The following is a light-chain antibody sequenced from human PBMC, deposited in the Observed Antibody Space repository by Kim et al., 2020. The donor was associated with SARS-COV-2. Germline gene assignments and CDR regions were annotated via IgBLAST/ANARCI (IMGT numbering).Light chain of an antibody. CDR2: DAS. CDR3: HQYARDPLT. CDR1: QIVVKIY. J-gene: IGKJ4*01. Sequence: SAGERATLPCRASQIVVKIYLGWYQQKPGQAPRLLIYDASVRATGLPDRFSGSGSGTDFTLTIASLEAEDFGLYYCHQYARDPLTFGGGTKVDIK. V-gene: IGKV3-20*01.